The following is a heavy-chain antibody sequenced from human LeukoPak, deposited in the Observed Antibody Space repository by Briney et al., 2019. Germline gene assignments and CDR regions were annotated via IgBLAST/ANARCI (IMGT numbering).Heavy chain of an antibody. V-gene: IGHV3-21*01. J-gene: IGHJ4*02. CDR1: GFTFNSYA. CDR2: ISRGSDHI. Sequence: GGSLRLSCAASGFTFNSYAMNWVRQAPGKGLEWVSSISRGSDHIFYADSVKGRFTISRDNAKNSLYLQMNSLRAEDTAVYYCARDVSEGVGEKHFDYWGQGTLVTVSS. D-gene: IGHD1-26*01. CDR3: ARDVSEGVGEKHFDY.